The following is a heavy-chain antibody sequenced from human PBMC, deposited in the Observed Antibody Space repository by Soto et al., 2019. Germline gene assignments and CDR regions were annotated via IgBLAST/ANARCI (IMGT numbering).Heavy chain of an antibody. D-gene: IGHD5-12*01. CDR2: VNANSGNT. CDR3: SRGYSGYIRRYGMDV. Sequence: QVQLVQSGAEVKKPGASVMVSCKTSGYTFTSYDINWVRQATGQGLQWVGWVNANSGNTAYAQNFQGRVTMTSDTAISTGYMEMSSMRSEDTAVYYCSRGYSGYIRRYGMDVWGQGTTVTVSS. CDR1: GYTFTSYD. J-gene: IGHJ6*02. V-gene: IGHV1-8*01.